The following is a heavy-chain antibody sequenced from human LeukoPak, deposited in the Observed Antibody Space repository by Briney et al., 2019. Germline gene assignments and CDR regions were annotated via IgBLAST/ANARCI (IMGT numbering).Heavy chain of an antibody. CDR1: GYTFTSYA. D-gene: IGHD6-19*01. V-gene: IGHV7-4-1*02. CDR2: INTNTGNP. Sequence: ASVKVSCKASGYTFTSYAMNWVRQAPGQGLEWMEWINTNTGNPTYAQGFTGRFVFSLDTSVSTAYLQTSSLKAEDTAVYYCARDQEAVAGYYFDYWGQGTLVTVSS. J-gene: IGHJ4*02. CDR3: ARDQEAVAGYYFDY.